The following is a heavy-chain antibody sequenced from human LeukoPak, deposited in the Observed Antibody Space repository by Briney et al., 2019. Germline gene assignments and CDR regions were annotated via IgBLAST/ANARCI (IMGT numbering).Heavy chain of an antibody. CDR3: VRGANDAFDI. CDR1: GFSFSSYW. J-gene: IGHJ3*02. V-gene: IGHV3-74*01. CDR2: IQTDGRTT. Sequence: GGSLRLSCAASGFSFSSYWMHWVRQAPGKGPVWVSFIQTDGRTTRYADSVTGRFTISRDNAKNTLFLQMNSLRAEDTAVYYCVRGANDAFDIWGQGTMVTVSS.